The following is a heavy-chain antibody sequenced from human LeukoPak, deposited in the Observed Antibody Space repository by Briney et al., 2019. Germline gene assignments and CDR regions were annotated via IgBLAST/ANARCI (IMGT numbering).Heavy chain of an antibody. Sequence: PSETLSLTCAVYGGSFSGYYWSWIRQPPGKGLEWIGEINHSGSTNYNPSLKSRVTISVDTSKNQFSLKLSSVTAADTAVYYCARGNGGTPHPDYWGQGTLVTVSS. V-gene: IGHV4-34*01. CDR2: INHSGST. CDR3: ARGNGGTPHPDY. D-gene: IGHD1-1*01. CDR1: GGSFSGYY. J-gene: IGHJ4*02.